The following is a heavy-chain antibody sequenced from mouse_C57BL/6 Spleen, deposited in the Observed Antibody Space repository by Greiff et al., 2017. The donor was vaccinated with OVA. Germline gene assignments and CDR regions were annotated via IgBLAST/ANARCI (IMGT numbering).Heavy chain of an antibody. V-gene: IGHV1-80*01. CDR3: ARGGLYYGNYGNY. J-gene: IGHJ2*01. CDR2: IYPGDGDT. Sequence: QVQLKQSGAELVKPGASVKISCKASGYAFSSYWMNWVKQRPGKGLEWIGQIYPGDGDTNYNGKFKGKATLTADKSSSTAYMQLSSLTSEDSAVYFCARGGLYYGNYGNYWGQGTTLTVSS. CDR1: GYAFSSYW. D-gene: IGHD2-1*01.